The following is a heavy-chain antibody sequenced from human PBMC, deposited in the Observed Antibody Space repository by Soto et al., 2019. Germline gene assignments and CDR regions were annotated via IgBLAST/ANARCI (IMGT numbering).Heavy chain of an antibody. Sequence: EVQLLESGGGLVQPGGSLRLSCAASGFTFSSYAMSWVRQAPGKGLEWVSAISGSGGSTYYADSVKGRFTISRDNSRNKPYLQMNSLRGEDPGVYYCAKIRGVVVAATPASYFDYWGQGTLVTVSS. D-gene: IGHD2-15*01. CDR1: GFTFSSYA. CDR3: AKIRGVVVAATPASYFDY. CDR2: ISGSGGST. J-gene: IGHJ4*02. V-gene: IGHV3-23*01.